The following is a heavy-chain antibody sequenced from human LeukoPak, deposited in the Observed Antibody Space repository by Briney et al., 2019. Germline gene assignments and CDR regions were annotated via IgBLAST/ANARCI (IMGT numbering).Heavy chain of an antibody. V-gene: IGHV3-74*01. J-gene: IGHJ4*02. CDR2: ISSDGSST. D-gene: IGHD3-22*01. Sequence: GGSLRLSCAASGFTFSTYWMHWVRQAPGKGLVWVSRISSDGSSTSYADSVKGRFTISRDNAKNTLYLQRNSLRAEDTAVYYCCVHYYDTSGHFARWGQGTLVTVSS. CDR3: CVHYYDTSGHFAR. CDR1: GFTFSTYW.